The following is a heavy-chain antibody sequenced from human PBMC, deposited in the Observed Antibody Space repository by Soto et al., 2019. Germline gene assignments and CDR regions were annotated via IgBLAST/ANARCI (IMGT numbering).Heavy chain of an antibody. J-gene: IGHJ6*02. D-gene: IGHD4-17*01. CDR1: GGSISTYY. Sequence: SDTLSLTCTVSGGSISTYYWSWIRQPPGKGLEWIGYIYYTGNTNYNPSLKSRVTMSVDTSKNQFSLKLSSVTAADTAGYYCARDSSTLSMLFGKDVWGQGTTVTVYS. CDR2: IYYTGNT. CDR3: ARDSSTLSMLFGKDV. V-gene: IGHV4-59*01.